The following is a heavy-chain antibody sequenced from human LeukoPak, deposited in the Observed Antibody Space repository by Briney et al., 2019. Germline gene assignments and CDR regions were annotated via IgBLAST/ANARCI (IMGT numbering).Heavy chain of an antibody. CDR2: INHSGST. D-gene: IGHD1-26*01. J-gene: IGHJ4*02. Sequence: SETLSLTCAVYGGSFSGYYWSWIRQPPGKGLEWIGEINHSGSTNYNPSLKSRVTISVDTSKNQFSLKLSSVTAADTAVYYCAREDLEDSGSYGGSFYFDYWGQGTLVTVSS. CDR3: AREDLEDSGSYGGSFYFDY. V-gene: IGHV4-34*01. CDR1: GGSFSGYY.